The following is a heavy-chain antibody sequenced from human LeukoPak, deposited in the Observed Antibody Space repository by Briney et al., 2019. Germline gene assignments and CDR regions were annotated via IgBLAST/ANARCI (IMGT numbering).Heavy chain of an antibody. CDR1: GGSMRSYY. J-gene: IGHJ4*02. V-gene: IGHV4-59*08. CDR3: ARLYSSSLGRVFDY. D-gene: IGHD6-13*01. Sequence: SETLSLTCTVSGGSMRSYYWSWIRQPPGKGLELIGYVYYSGTANYNPSLESRVTILVDTSKNQFSLNLSSVTAADTAVYYCARLYSSSLGRVFDYWGQGTLVTVTS. CDR2: VYYSGTA.